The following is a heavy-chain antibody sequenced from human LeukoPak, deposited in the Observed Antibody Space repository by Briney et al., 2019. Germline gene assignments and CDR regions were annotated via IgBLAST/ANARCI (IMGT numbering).Heavy chain of an antibody. Sequence: GTSLRLSCAASGFTFSRFGMHWVRLAPGTGLEWVAVIWYDGGNKYYADSVKGRFTISRDNPKNTVYLEMNSLRVEDTAVYYCARWDYSAAARRSGDYSMDVWGQGTTVTVSS. J-gene: IGHJ6*02. CDR2: IWYDGGNK. D-gene: IGHD3-3*01. CDR1: GFTFSRFG. CDR3: ARWDYSAAARRSGDYSMDV. V-gene: IGHV3-33*01.